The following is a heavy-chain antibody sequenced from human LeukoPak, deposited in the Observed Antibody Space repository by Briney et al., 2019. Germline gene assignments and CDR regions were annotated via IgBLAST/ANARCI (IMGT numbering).Heavy chain of an antibody. CDR1: GGSFSGYY. J-gene: IGHJ4*02. Sequence: KPSETLSLTCAVYGGSFSGYYWSWIRQPPGKGLEWIGEINHSGSTNYNPSLRSRVPISVDTSKNQFSLKLSSVTAADTAVYYCASKVGTLYFDYWGQGTLVTVSS. D-gene: IGHD1-26*01. CDR2: INHSGST. CDR3: ASKVGTLYFDY. V-gene: IGHV4-34*01.